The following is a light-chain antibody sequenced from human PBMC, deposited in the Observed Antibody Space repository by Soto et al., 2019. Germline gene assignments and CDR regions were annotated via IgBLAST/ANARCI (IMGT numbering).Light chain of an antibody. Sequence: EFVLTQSPGTLSLSPGERATLSCRASQSVSSTFLAWYQQKPGQPPRLLIYGASIRGTGIPDRFSGSGSGTDFTLTISRLEPDDFAVYYCQHYGSSPPLTFGGGTKVEIK. CDR2: GAS. CDR1: QSVSSTF. V-gene: IGKV3-20*01. CDR3: QHYGSSPPLT. J-gene: IGKJ4*01.